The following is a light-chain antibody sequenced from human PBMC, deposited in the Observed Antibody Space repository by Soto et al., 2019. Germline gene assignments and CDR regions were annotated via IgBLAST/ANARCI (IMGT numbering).Light chain of an antibody. J-gene: IGKJ1*01. CDR2: GAS. V-gene: IGKV3-20*01. Sequence: EIVLTQSPGTLSLSPGERATLFCRASQSVTSNYLAWYQQKPGQSPNLLIFGASHRAPDIPDRFSGSGSGTDFTLTISRLEPEDFAVYYCQQYGSSIQTFGQGTKVEIK. CDR1: QSVTSNY. CDR3: QQYGSSIQT.